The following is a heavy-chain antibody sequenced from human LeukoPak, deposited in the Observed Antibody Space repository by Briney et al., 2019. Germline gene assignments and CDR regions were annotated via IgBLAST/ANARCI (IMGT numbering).Heavy chain of an antibody. Sequence: GGSLRLSCAASGFTFSSYAMSWVRQAPGKGLEWVSAISGSGGSTYYADSVKGRFTISRDNSKNTLYLQMNSLRAEDTAVYYCAKVLYGYCSGGSCSYYVDYWGQGTLVTASS. CDR2: ISGSGGST. V-gene: IGHV3-23*01. J-gene: IGHJ4*02. CDR1: GFTFSSYA. D-gene: IGHD2-15*01. CDR3: AKVLYGYCSGGSCSYYVDY.